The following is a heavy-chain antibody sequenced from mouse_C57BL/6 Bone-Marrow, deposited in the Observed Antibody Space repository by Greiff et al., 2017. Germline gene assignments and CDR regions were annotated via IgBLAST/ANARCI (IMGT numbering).Heavy chain of an antibody. CDR2: IYPGSGST. V-gene: IGHV1-55*01. J-gene: IGHJ2*01. Sequence: QVQLQQPGAELVKPGASVKMSCKASGYTFTSYWITWVKQRPGQGLEWIGDIYPGSGSTNSNEKFKRKATLTADTSSSTAYMQLSSLTSEDSAVYYCARGGYWGQGTTLTVSS. CDR3: ARGGY. CDR1: GYTFTSYW.